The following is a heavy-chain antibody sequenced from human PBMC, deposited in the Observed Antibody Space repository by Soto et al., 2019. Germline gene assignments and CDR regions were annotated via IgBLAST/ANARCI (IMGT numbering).Heavy chain of an antibody. V-gene: IGHV3-30*03. CDR1: GFTFSSYG. D-gene: IGHD3-16*01. J-gene: IGHJ4*02. CDR3: ARKDGGGFDY. Sequence: HPGGSLRLSCAASGFTFSSYGMHWVRQAPGKGLEWVAVISYDGSTYYADSVKGRFTISRDNSKNSLYLQMNSLRAEDTAVYYCARKDGGGFDYWGQGVLVTVSS. CDR2: ISYDGST.